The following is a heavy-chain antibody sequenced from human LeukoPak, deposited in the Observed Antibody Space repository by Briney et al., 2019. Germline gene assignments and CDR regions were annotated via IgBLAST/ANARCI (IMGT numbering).Heavy chain of an antibody. CDR1: GGSIKNFY. Sequence: SETLSLTCTVSGGSIKNFYWYWVRQPPGKGLEWIGYIYHTGSTNYNPSLKNRVTMSVDTSKNLLSLRLSSVTAADTAVYYCARFSPSSDYQFAFDYWGLGTLVTVSS. J-gene: IGHJ4*02. CDR2: IYHTGST. CDR3: ARFSPSSDYQFAFDY. D-gene: IGHD4-11*01. V-gene: IGHV4-59*08.